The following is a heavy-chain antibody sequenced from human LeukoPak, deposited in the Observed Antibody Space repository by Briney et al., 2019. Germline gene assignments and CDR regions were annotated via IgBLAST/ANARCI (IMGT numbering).Heavy chain of an antibody. D-gene: IGHD1-14*01. CDR1: GFTFSSYW. CDR2: IGPTGSDR. V-gene: IGHV3-21*06. CDR3: ATETNGRHYDY. Sequence: GGSLRLSCAASGFTFSSYWMSWVRQAPGKGLVWVASIGPTGSDRYHADSIKGRFTISRDNANNFLYLQMNSLRAEDTAVYYCATETNGRHYDYWGQGTLLTVSS. J-gene: IGHJ4*02.